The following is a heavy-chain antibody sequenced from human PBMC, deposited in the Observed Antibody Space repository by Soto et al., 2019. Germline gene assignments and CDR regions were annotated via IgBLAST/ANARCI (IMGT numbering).Heavy chain of an antibody. V-gene: IGHV4-34*01. D-gene: IGHD4-17*01. J-gene: IGHJ4*02. CDR3: ARQNAADTGFHGLTTVISQYYFDY. CDR2: INHSGST. Sequence: SETLSLTCPVYGGSFSGYYWSWIRQPPGRGLEWIGEINHSGSTNYNPSLKSRVTISVDTSKNQFSLKLSSVTAADTAVYYCARQNAADTGFHGLTTVISQYYFDYWGQGTLVTVSS. CDR1: GGSFSGYY.